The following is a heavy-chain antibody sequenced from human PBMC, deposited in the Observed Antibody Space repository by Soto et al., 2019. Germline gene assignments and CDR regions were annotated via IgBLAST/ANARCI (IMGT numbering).Heavy chain of an antibody. CDR1: GGSISSGGYY. Sequence: QVQLQESGPGLVKTSQTLSLTCTVSGGSISSGGYYWSWIRQHPGKGLEWIGYIYYSGSTYYNPSLKSRVTISVDTSKNQFSLKLSSVTAADTAVYYCARGASSIAARWFDPWGQGTLVTVSS. V-gene: IGHV4-31*03. D-gene: IGHD6-6*01. J-gene: IGHJ5*02. CDR3: ARGASSIAARWFDP. CDR2: IYYSGST.